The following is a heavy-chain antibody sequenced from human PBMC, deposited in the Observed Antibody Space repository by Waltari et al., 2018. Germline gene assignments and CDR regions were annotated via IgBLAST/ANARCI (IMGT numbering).Heavy chain of an antibody. J-gene: IGHJ4*02. CDR1: GFTFSSYG. CDR2: IWYDGSNK. D-gene: IGHD3-3*01. V-gene: IGHV3-30*18. Sequence: QVQLVESGGGVVQPGRSLRLSCAASGFTFSSYGMHWVRQAPGKGLEWVAVIWYDGSNKYYADSVKGRFTISRDNSKNTLYLQMNSLRAEDTAMYYCAKEPSYDFWSGYYVGWGQGTLVTVSS. CDR3: AKEPSYDFWSGYYVG.